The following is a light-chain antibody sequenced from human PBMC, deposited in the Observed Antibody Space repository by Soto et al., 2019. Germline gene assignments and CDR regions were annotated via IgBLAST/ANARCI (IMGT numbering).Light chain of an antibody. CDR1: QDIGSW. J-gene: IGKJ4*01. V-gene: IGKV1D-12*01. CDR3: QQADSFPLT. CDR2: AAS. Sequence: DLQMTQSPSSVSASVGDRVFITCRASQDIGSWIAWYQQKPGQAPKLLIYAASRLQRGVPSRFSGSQSGTDFTLTISSLQPEDFATYYGQQADSFPLTFGGGTKVEIK.